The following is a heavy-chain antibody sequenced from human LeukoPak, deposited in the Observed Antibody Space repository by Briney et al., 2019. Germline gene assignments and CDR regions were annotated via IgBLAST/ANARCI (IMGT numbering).Heavy chain of an antibody. CDR2: INPNSGGT. CDR1: GYTFTGYY. Sequence: ASVKVSCKASGYTFTGYYMHWVRQAPGQGLEWMGWINPNSGGTNYAQKFQGRVTMTRDTSISTAYMELSRLRSDDTAVYYCARDPPYCGGDCYADYWGQRTLVTVSS. CDR3: ARDPPYCGGDCYADY. V-gene: IGHV1-2*02. D-gene: IGHD2-21*01. J-gene: IGHJ4*02.